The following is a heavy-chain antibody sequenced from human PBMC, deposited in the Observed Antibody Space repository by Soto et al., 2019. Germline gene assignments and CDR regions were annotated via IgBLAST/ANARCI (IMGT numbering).Heavy chain of an antibody. V-gene: IGHV3-7*01. J-gene: IGHJ4*02. CDR1: GFTFTKSW. CDR3: ARDDNYDTYDY. Sequence: VGSLRLSCAASGFTFTKSWMACVRQAPGKWLEWVANIKTDGSEKYYVDSMKGRIATSRDNAKNSPYLQVDSLRVEDTAMYYCARDDNYDTYDYGGQGTRVT. CDR2: IKTDGSEK. D-gene: IGHD4-4*01.